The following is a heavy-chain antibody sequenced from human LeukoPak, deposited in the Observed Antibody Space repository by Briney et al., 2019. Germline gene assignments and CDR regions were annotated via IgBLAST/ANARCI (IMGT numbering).Heavy chain of an antibody. D-gene: IGHD5-18*01. V-gene: IGHV1-18*01. CDR2: ISAYNGIT. CDR3: ARDVGIYSYVPEDYFDY. Sequence: ASVKVSCKASGYTFTSYGISWVRQAPGQGLEWMGWISAYNGITNYAQKLQGRVTMTTDTSTSTAYMELRSLRSDDTAVYYCARDVGIYSYVPEDYFDYWGQGTLVTVSS. CDR1: GYTFTSYG. J-gene: IGHJ4*02.